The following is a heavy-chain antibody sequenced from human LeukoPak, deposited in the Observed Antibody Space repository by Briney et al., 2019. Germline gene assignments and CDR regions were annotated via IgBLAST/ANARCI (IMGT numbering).Heavy chain of an antibody. D-gene: IGHD1-20*01. CDR3: ARVENNWNHNWFDP. CDR2: IYYSGST. V-gene: IGHV4-39*07. CDR1: GGSISSSYSY. J-gene: IGHJ5*02. Sequence: SETLSLTCTVSGGSISSSYSYWGWIRQPPGKGLEWIGNIYYSGSTYYSPSLTSRVTVSVDTSKNQFSLKLSSVTAADTAVYYCARVENNWNHNWFDPWGQGTLVTVSS.